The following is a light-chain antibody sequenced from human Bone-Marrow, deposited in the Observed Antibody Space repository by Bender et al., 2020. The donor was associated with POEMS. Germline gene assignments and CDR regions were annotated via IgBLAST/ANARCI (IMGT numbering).Light chain of an antibody. CDR3: CSYAGSSTWV. J-gene: IGLJ3*02. CDR2: EAT. Sequence: QSALTQPASVSGSPGQSITISCTGTTSDVLAYNYASWYQQHPGTAPKVIIYEATKRPSGVSNRFSGSKSGNTASLTISGLQAEDEADYYCCSYAGSSTWVFGGGTKLTVL. CDR1: TSDVLAYNY. V-gene: IGLV2-23*01.